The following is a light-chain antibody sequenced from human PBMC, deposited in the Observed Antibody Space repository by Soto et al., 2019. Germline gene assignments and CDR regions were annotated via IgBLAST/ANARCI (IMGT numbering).Light chain of an antibody. J-gene: IGKJ1*01. CDR2: GAS. CDR3: QQYGSSPPT. Sequence: ETVLTQSPGTLSLSPGERATLSCRASQNVINNYLAWYQQKPGQTPRLLIFGASTRATGIPDRFSGSGSGTDFPLTISRLEPEDFAVYYCQQYGSSPPTFGQGTKVEIK. V-gene: IGKV3-20*01. CDR1: QNVINNY.